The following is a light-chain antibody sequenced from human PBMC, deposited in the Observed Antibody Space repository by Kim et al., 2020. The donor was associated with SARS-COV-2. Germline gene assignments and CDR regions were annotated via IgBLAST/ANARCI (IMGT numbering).Light chain of an antibody. J-gene: IGKJ5*01. V-gene: IGKV1-5*01. Sequence: GDRVTITCRASQSIGGWLAWYQQKPGKAPKLLIYDASSVESGVPSRFSGSGSGTEFTLTISSLQPDDSATYYCQHHSTYTITFG. CDR2: DAS. CDR1: QSIGGW. CDR3: QHHSTYTIT.